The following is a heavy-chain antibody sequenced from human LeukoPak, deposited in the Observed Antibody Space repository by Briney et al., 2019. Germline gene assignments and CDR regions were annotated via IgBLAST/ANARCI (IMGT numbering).Heavy chain of an antibody. Sequence: SETLSLTCTVSGGSISSSSYYRGWIRQPPGKGLEWIGRIYTSGSTNYNPSLKSRVTMSVDTSKKQFSLNLSSVTAADTAVYYCARVRYSSSWVIDYWGQGTLVTVSA. CDR2: IYTSGST. CDR1: GGSISSSSYY. D-gene: IGHD6-13*01. V-gene: IGHV4-39*07. CDR3: ARVRYSSSWVIDY. J-gene: IGHJ4*02.